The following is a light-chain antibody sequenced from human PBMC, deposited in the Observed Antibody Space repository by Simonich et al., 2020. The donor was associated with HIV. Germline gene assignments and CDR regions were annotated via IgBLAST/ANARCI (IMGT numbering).Light chain of an antibody. CDR2: KAS. Sequence: DIQMTQSPSTLSASVGDRVTITFRASQSINSWLAWYQQKSGKAPKLLIYKASSLKSGVPSRFSGSGSGTEFTLTISSLQPDDFATYFCQQYNSYTWTFGQGTKVEIK. CDR3: QQYNSYTWT. J-gene: IGKJ1*01. V-gene: IGKV1-5*03. CDR1: QSINSW.